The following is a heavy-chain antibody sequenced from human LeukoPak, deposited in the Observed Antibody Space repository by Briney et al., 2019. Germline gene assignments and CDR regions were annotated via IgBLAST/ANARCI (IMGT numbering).Heavy chain of an antibody. J-gene: IGHJ4*02. CDR2: INHSGST. CDR3: ARRKQWPEGGYFDY. D-gene: IGHD6-19*01. V-gene: IGHV4-34*01. CDR1: GGSFSGYY. Sequence: PSETLSLTCAVYGGSFSGYYWSWIRQPPGKGLEWIGEINHSGSTNYNPSLKSRVTISVDTSKNQFSLKLSSVTAADTAVYYCARRKQWPEGGYFDYWGQGTLVTVSS.